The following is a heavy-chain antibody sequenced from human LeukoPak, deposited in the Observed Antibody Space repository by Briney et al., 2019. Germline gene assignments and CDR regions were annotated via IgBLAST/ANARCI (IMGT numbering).Heavy chain of an antibody. D-gene: IGHD2-2*01. CDR1: GGSISRYH. CDR3: ARDPLTYCSSTSCHRYFDY. Sequence: SETLSLTCTVSGGSISRYHWTWIRQPPGKGLEWIGYTYDSPVTNYNPSLKSRVTISVDTSKNQFSLKLSSVTAADTAVYYCARDPLTYCSSTSCHRYFDYWGQGTLVTVSS. J-gene: IGHJ4*02. CDR2: TYDSPVT. V-gene: IGHV4-59*01.